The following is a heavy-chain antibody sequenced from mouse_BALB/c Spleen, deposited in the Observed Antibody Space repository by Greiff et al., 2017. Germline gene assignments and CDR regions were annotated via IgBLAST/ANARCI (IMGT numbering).Heavy chain of an antibody. V-gene: IGHV5-17*02. CDR2: ISSGSSTI. CDR1: GFTFSSFG. CDR3: ARWGALYYFDY. Sequence: EVKVVESGGGLVQPGGSRKLSCAASGFTFSSFGMHWVRQAPEKGLEWVAYISSGSSTIYYADTVKGRFTISRDNPKNTLFLQMTSLRSEDTAMYYCARWGALYYFDYWGQGTTLTVSS. J-gene: IGHJ2*01. D-gene: IGHD3-1*01.